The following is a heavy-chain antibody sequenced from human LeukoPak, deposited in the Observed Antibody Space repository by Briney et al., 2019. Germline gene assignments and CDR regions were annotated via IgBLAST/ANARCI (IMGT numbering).Heavy chain of an antibody. J-gene: IGHJ3*02. V-gene: IGHV4-39*07. CDR2: IYCSGST. CDR1: GGSISSSSYY. D-gene: IGHD3-22*01. CDR3: ARGHHSMILAEDAFDI. Sequence: PSETLSLTCTVSGGSISSSSYYWGWIRQPPGKGLEWIGSIYCSGSTYYNPSLKSRVTISVDTSKNQFSLKLSSVTAADTAVYYCARGHHSMILAEDAFDIWGQGTMVTVSS.